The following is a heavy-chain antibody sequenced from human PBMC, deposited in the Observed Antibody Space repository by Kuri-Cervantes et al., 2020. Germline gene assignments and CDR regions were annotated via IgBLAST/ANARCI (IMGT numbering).Heavy chain of an antibody. Sequence: GGSLRLSCAASGSTFSSYGMHWVRQAPGKGLEWVAVISYDGSNKYYADSVKGRFTIYRDNSKNTLYLQMNSLRAEDTAVYYCAKDQVRQQLDSYGIDVWGQGTTVTVSS. CDR1: GSTFSSYG. V-gene: IGHV3-30*18. CDR2: ISYDGSNK. CDR3: AKDQVRQQLDSYGIDV. J-gene: IGHJ6*02. D-gene: IGHD6-13*01.